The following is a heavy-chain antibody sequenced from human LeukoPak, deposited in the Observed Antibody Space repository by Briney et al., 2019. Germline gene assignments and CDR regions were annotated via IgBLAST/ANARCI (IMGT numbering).Heavy chain of an antibody. CDR2: IIPIFGTA. V-gene: IGHV1-69*13. D-gene: IGHD2-15*01. Sequence: ASVKVSCKASGGTFSSYAISWVRQAPGQGLEWMGRIIPIFGTANYAQKFQGRVTITADESTSTAYMELSSLRSEDTAVYYCARNQVRRYCSGGSCYQLPFDYWGQGTLVTVSS. CDR3: ARNQVRRYCSGGSCYQLPFDY. J-gene: IGHJ4*02. CDR1: GGTFSSYA.